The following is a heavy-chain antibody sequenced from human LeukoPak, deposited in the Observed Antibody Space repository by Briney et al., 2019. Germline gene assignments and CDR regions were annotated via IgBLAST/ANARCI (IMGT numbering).Heavy chain of an antibody. Sequence: SETLSLTCTVSGGSISSSSSYWGWIRQPPGKGREWIGSSYYSGSTYYNPSLKSRVTISVDTSKNQFSLKLSSVTAADMAVYYCASTPQYYYGSGSYSGWFDPWGQGTLVTVSS. CDR3: ASTPQYYYGSGSYSGWFDP. D-gene: IGHD3-10*01. J-gene: IGHJ5*02. V-gene: IGHV4-39*01. CDR2: SYYSGST. CDR1: GGSISSSSSY.